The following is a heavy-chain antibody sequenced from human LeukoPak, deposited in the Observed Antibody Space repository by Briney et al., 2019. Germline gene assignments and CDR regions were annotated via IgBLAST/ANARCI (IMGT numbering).Heavy chain of an antibody. D-gene: IGHD3-10*01. J-gene: IGHJ6*02. CDR2: ISAYNGNT. Sequence: GASVKVSCKASGYTFTSYGISWVRQAPGQGLEWMGWISAYNGNTNYAQKLQGRVTMTTDTSTSTAYMELRSLRSDDTAVYYCARDGSGSGSYFPYYYYYGMDVWGQGTTVTVSS. CDR3: ARDGSGSGSYFPYYYYYGMDV. V-gene: IGHV1-18*01. CDR1: GYTFTSYG.